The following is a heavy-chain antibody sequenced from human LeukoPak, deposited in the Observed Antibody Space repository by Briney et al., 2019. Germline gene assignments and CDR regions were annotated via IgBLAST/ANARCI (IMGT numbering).Heavy chain of an antibody. D-gene: IGHD3-22*01. CDR2: INPNSGGT. CDR1: GYTFNGYY. J-gene: IGHJ3*02. V-gene: IGHV1-2*02. CDR3: ARGGYHYDSSGYSNAFDI. Sequence: GASVKVSCKASGYTFNGYYIHWVRQAPGQGLEWMGWINPNSGGTNYAQKFQGRVTMTRDTSISTAYMELSRLRFDDTAVYYCARGGYHYDSSGYSNAFDIWGQGTMVTVSS.